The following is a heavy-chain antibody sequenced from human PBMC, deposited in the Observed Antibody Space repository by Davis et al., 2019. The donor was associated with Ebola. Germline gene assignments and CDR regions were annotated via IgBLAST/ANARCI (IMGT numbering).Heavy chain of an antibody. V-gene: IGHV1-2*02. D-gene: IGHD2-21*01. CDR3: ARDLGPYDRWGMDV. J-gene: IGHJ6*02. CDR2: INPNSGGT. Sequence: ASVKVSCKASGYTFTGFFLHWVRQAPEQGLEWMGWINPNSGGTNYAQKFQGRVTMTRDTSISTAYMELNRLRSDDTAVYYCARDLGPYDRWGMDVWGQGTTVTVSS. CDR1: GYTFTGFF.